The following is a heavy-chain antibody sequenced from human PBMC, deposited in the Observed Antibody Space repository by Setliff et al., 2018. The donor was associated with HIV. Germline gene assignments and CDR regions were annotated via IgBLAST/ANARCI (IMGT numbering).Heavy chain of an antibody. CDR2: VSQSGST. Sequence: SGTLSLTCSVSGVSINRTDHYWGWIRQSPGKSLEWIGSVSQSGSTYYNPSLKSRITISVDRSKNLFSLKLISVTAADQGVYYCARVPVPGANWFDPWGLGTLVTVSS. CDR3: ARVPVPGANWFDP. V-gene: IGHV4-39*01. J-gene: IGHJ5*02. CDR1: GVSINRTDHY.